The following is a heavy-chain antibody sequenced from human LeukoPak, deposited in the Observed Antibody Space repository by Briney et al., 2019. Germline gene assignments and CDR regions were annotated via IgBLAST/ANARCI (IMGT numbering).Heavy chain of an antibody. V-gene: IGHV1-3*01. Sequence: ASVKVSCKASGYTFTSYVIHWVRQAPGQRLEWMGWINAGNDNRVYSQNFQGRVAITRDTSATTVYMELSSLTYEDTAVYYCARDSPLDYWGQGTLVTVSS. CDR1: GYTFTSYV. CDR3: ARDSPLDY. J-gene: IGHJ4*02. CDR2: INAGNDNR.